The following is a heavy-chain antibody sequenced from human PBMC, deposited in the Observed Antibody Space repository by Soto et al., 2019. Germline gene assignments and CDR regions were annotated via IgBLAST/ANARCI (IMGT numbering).Heavy chain of an antibody. CDR2: ITPFNGNT. CDR1: GYTFTYRY. J-gene: IGHJ6*02. D-gene: IGHD3-9*01. Sequence: ASVKVSCKASGYTFTYRYLHWVRQAPGQALEWMGWITPFNGNTNYAQKFQDRVTITRDRSMSTAYMELSSLRSEDTAMYYCAASGFEHYYYGMDVWGQGTTVTVSS. CDR3: AASGFEHYYYGMDV. V-gene: IGHV1-45*02.